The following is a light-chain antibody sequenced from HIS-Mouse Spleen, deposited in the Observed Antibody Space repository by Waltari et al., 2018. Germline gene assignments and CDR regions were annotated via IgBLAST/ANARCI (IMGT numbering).Light chain of an antibody. CDR3: QQYNSYSWT. V-gene: IGKV1-5*03. J-gene: IGKJ1*01. CDR2: KAS. CDR1: PGISSW. Sequence: DIQMTQSPPTLSPSVVDRVTITCRAGPGISSWLAWYKQKPGKAPKLLIYKASSLESGVPSRFSGSGSGTEFTLTISSLQPDDFATYYCQQYNSYSWTFGQGPKVEIK.